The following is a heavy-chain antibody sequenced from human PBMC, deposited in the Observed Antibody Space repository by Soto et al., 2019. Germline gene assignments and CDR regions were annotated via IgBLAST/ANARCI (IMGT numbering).Heavy chain of an antibody. Sequence: GGSLRLSCAASGFTFSSYAMHWVRQAPGKGLEWVAVISYDGSNKYYADSVKGRFTISRDNSKNTLYLQMNSLRAEDTAVYYCAKDLPEEGRCFGDDYHGIDVWGQGTPVTVYS. CDR2: ISYDGSNK. J-gene: IGHJ6*02. CDR1: GFTFSSYA. D-gene: IGHD3-10*01. CDR3: AKDLPEEGRCFGDDYHGIDV. V-gene: IGHV3-30-3*01.